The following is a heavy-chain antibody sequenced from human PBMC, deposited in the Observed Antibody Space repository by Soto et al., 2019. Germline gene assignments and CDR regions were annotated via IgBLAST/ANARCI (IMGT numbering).Heavy chain of an antibody. CDR3: ARGGGRIAAAGKGDYYYYGMDV. D-gene: IGHD6-13*01. J-gene: IGHJ6*02. CDR1: GYTFTSYG. CDR2: ISAYNGNT. Sequence: QVQLVQSGAEVKKPGASVKVSCKASGYTFTSYGISWVRQAPGQGLEWMGWISAYNGNTNYAQKLTGRVTMTTDTSTSTAYMELRSLRSDDTAVYYCARGGGRIAAAGKGDYYYYGMDVWGQGTTVTVSS. V-gene: IGHV1-18*01.